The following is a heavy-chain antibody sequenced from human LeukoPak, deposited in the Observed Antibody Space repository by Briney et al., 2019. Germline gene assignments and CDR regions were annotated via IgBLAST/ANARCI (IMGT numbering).Heavy chain of an antibody. V-gene: IGHV4-34*01. D-gene: IGHD2-2*01. CDR2: INHSEST. CDR3: ARVIVVVPAAVEHYGMDV. CDR1: GGSFSGYY. J-gene: IGHJ6*02. Sequence: SETLSLTCAVYGGSFSGYYWSWIRQPPGKGLEWIGEINHSESTNYNPSLKSRVTISVDTSKNQFSLKLSSVTAADTAVYYCARVIVVVPAAVEHYGMDVWGQGTTVTVSS.